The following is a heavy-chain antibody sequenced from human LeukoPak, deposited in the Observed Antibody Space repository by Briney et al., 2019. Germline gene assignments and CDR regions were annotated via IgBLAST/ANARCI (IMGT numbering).Heavy chain of an antibody. J-gene: IGHJ4*02. D-gene: IGHD4-17*01. CDR3: ARWPSQYHDYGDYVGY. CDR1: GYSISSGYY. Sequence: SETLSLTCTVSGYSISSGYYWGWIRQPPGKGLEWIGSIYHSGSTYYNPSLKSRVTISVDTSKNQFSLKLSSVTAADTAVYYCARWPSQYHDYGDYVGYWGQGTLVTVSS. V-gene: IGHV4-38-2*02. CDR2: IYHSGST.